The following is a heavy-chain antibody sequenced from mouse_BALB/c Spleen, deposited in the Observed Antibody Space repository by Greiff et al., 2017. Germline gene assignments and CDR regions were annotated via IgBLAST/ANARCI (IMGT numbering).Heavy chain of an antibody. CDR1: GFTFSSFG. CDR3: ARSYYWYDCYAMDY. Sequence: EVHLVESGGGLVQPGGSRKLSCAASGFTFSSFGMHWVRQAPEKGLEWVAYISSGSSTIYYADTVKGRFTISRVNPKNTLFLQMTRLRSEDTAMYDWARSYYWYDCYAMDYWGQGTSVTVSS. J-gene: IGHJ4*01. V-gene: IGHV5-17*02. D-gene: IGHD2-14*01. CDR2: ISSGSSTI.